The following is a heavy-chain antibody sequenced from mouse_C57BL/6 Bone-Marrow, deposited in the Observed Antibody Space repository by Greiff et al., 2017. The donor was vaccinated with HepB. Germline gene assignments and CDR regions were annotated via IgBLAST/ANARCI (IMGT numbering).Heavy chain of an antibody. CDR1: GFTFSSYA. Sequence: EVQLVESGGGLVKPGGSLKLSCAASGFTFSSYAMSWVRQTPEKRLEWVATISDGGSYTYYPDNVKGRFTISRDNAKNNLYLQMSHLKSEDTAMYYCARDMRLRRRDWYFGVWGTGATVTVSS. D-gene: IGHD2-4*01. J-gene: IGHJ1*03. CDR3: ARDMRLRRRDWYFGV. CDR2: ISDGGSYT. V-gene: IGHV5-4*01.